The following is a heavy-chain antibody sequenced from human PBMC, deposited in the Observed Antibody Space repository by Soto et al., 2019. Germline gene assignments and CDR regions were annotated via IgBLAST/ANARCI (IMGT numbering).Heavy chain of an antibody. CDR2: ISYDGSNK. CDR1: GFTFSSYG. Sequence: QVQLVESGGGVVQPGRSLRLSCAASGFTFSSYGMHWVRQAPGKGLEWVAVISYDGSNKYYADSVKGRFTISRDNSKNTLYLQMNSLRAEDTAVYYCAKGRYVDTAMVDYWGQGTLVTVSS. V-gene: IGHV3-30*18. D-gene: IGHD5-18*01. J-gene: IGHJ4*02. CDR3: AKGRYVDTAMVDY.